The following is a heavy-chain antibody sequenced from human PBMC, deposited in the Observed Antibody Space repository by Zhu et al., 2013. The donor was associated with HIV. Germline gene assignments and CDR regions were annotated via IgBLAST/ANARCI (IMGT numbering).Heavy chain of an antibody. V-gene: IGHV1-2*02. CDR1: GYTFTGYY. J-gene: IGHJ3*02. CDR3: AVVEMATIPIDAFDI. Sequence: QVQLVQSGAEVKKPGSSVKVSCKASGYTFTGYYMHWVRQAPGQGLEWMGWINPNSGGTNYAQKFQGRVTMTRDTSISTAYMELSRLRSDDTAVYYCAVVEMATIPIDAFDIWGQGTMVTVSS. D-gene: IGHD5-12*01. CDR2: INPNSGGT.